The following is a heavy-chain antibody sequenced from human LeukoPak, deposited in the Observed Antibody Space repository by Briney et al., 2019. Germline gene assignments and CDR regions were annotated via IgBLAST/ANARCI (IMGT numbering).Heavy chain of an antibody. J-gene: IGHJ4*02. D-gene: IGHD3-16*01. V-gene: IGHV5-51*01. CDR2: LYPGDSDT. CDR3: ASPSGGLHPPHLDY. CDR1: GFSFTNYW. Sequence: GESLKISCKGSGFSFTNYWIGWVRQMPGKGLEWMGMLYPGDSDTRCSPSFQGQVTISADKSISTAYLQWSSLKASDSAIYYCASPSGGLHPPHLDYWGQGTLVTVSS.